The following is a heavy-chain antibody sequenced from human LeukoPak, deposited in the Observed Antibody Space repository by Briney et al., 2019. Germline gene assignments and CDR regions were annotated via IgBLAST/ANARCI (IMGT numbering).Heavy chain of an antibody. J-gene: IGHJ5*02. V-gene: IGHV4-34*01. D-gene: IGHD2-15*01. CDR1: GFTFSSYS. CDR3: ARRRAGLRRDLWFDP. Sequence: GSLRLSCAASGFTFSSYSMNWVRPAPGKGLEWIGEINHSGSTNYNPSLKSRVTISVDTSKNQFSLKLSSVTAADTAVYYCARRRAGLRRDLWFDPWGQGTLVTVSS. CDR2: INHSGST.